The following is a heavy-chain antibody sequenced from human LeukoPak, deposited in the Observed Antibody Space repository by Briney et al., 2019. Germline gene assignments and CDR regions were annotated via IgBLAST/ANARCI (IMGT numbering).Heavy chain of an antibody. CDR1: GGSFSGYY. V-gene: IGHV4-34*01. CDR2: INHSGST. CDR3: ARFRGVPAAIFAIWDAFDI. Sequence: SETLSLTCAVYGGSFSGYYWSWIRQPPGKGLEWIGEINHSGSTNYNPSLKSRVIISVDTSKNQFSLKLSSVTAADTAVYYCARFRGVPAAIFAIWDAFDIWGQGTMVTVSS. D-gene: IGHD2-2*02. J-gene: IGHJ3*02.